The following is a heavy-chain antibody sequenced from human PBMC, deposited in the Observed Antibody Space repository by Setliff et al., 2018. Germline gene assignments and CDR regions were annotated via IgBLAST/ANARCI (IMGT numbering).Heavy chain of an antibody. CDR2: ISSSSSTI. CDR3: ARLGTKDSSGWYYYYYGMDV. CDR1: GFTFSSYS. J-gene: IGHJ6*02. D-gene: IGHD6-19*01. V-gene: IGHV3-48*04. Sequence: GGSLRLSFAASGFTFSSYSMNWVRQAPGKGLEWVSYISSSSSTIYYADSVKGRFTISRDNAKNSLYRQMNSLRAEDTAVYYCARLGTKDSSGWYYYYYGMDVWGQGTTVTVSS.